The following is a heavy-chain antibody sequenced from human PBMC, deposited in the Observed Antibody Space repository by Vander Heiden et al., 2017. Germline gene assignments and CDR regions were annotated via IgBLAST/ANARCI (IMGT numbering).Heavy chain of an antibody. CDR1: GYSFTTYW. J-gene: IGHJ5*02. V-gene: IGHV5-10-1*03. Sequence: EVQLVQSGAEVKKTGQSLRISCKGSGYSFTTYWISWVRQMPGKGLEWIGSVDPSDSFSNYSPSFQGHVTISADKSISTAYLQWSSLRASDRGMYYCARGQAASDPWGQGTLVTVSS. CDR2: VDPSDSFS. CDR3: ARGQAASDP. D-gene: IGHD2-15*01.